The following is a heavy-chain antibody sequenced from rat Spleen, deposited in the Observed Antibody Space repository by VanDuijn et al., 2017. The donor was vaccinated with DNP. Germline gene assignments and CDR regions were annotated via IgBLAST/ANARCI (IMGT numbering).Heavy chain of an antibody. V-gene: IGHV4-2*01. CDR1: GFLSHDYW. CDR2: INTDSSTI. CDR3: AKSAFYAMYV. J-gene: IGHJ4*01. Sequence: EVKLVESGGGLVQPGRSLTLSCAVSGFLSHDYWMGWVRQAPGKGLEWIGEINTDSSTINYTPSLKDKFTISRDNAQNTLYLQMSKLGSEDTAIYYCAKSAFYAMYVWGQGTSVTVSS.